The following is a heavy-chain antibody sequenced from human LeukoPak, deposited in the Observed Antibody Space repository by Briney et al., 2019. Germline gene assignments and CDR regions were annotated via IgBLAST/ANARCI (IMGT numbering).Heavy chain of an antibody. CDR1: GFTVSSNY. D-gene: IGHD3-10*01. V-gene: IGHV3-48*02. Sequence: GGSLRLSCAASGFTVSSNYMTWVRQAPGKGLEWVSYISSSSSTIYYADSVKGRFTISRDNAKNSLYLQMNSLRDEDTAVYCCARAFGDPDYWGQGTLVTVSS. CDR3: ARAFGDPDY. CDR2: ISSSSSTI. J-gene: IGHJ4*02.